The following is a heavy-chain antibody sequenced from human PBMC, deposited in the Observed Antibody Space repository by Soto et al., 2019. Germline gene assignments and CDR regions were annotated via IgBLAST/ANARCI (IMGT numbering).Heavy chain of an antibody. D-gene: IGHD4-17*01. J-gene: IGHJ6*02. V-gene: IGHV1-69*12. CDR2: IIPLFGTA. Sequence: QVQLVQSGAEVKKPGSSVKVSCKASGGTFSSYAISWVRQAPGQGLEWMAGIIPLFGTADYAQKFQGRVTITADESTSTAYMELSSLRSEXXAVXXXXXXYGDYRYYYGMDVWGQGTTVTVSS. CDR3: XXXYGDYRYYYGMDV. CDR1: GGTFSSYA.